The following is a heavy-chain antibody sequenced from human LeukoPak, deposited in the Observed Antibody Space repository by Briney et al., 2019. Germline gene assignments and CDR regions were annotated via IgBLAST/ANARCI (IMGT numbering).Heavy chain of an antibody. J-gene: IGHJ5*02. V-gene: IGHV4-59*01. CDR2: IYYSGST. D-gene: IGHD6-13*01. CDR1: GGSISSYY. CDR3: ARETHLYSSPPQNWFDP. Sequence: SETLSLTCTVSGGSISSYYWSWIRQPPGKGLEWIGYIYYSGSTNYNPSLKSRVTISVDTSKNQFSLNLRSVTAADTAVYYCARETHLYSSPPQNWFDPWGQGTLVTVSS.